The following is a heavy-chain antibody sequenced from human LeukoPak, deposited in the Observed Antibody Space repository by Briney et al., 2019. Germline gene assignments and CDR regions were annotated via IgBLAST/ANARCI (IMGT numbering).Heavy chain of an antibody. Sequence: SETLSLTCTVSGGSISSSSYYWGWIRQPPGKGLEWIGSIYYSGSTYYNPSLKSRVTISVDTSKNQFSLKLSSVTAADTAVYYCARDGSRYSSSWYVTLEYFQHWGQGTLVTVSS. CDR3: ARDGSRYSSSWYVTLEYFQH. J-gene: IGHJ1*01. D-gene: IGHD6-13*01. CDR1: GGSISSSSYY. V-gene: IGHV4-39*07. CDR2: IYYSGST.